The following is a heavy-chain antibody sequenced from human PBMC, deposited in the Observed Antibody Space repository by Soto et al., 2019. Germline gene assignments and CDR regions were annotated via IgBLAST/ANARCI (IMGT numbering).Heavy chain of an antibody. CDR1: GGSINSSHW. D-gene: IGHD2-15*01. CDR2: IYHSGGT. CDR3: ARQQYTVVTAFDV. J-gene: IGHJ3*01. Sequence: QVQLQESGPGLVRPSGTLSLICTVSGGSINSSHWWSWVRQSPERGLEWIGEIYHSGGTTYNPSLQSRVTVSLAKSTNHFSLEVRSVTAADTALYFCARQQYTVVTAFDVWGQGTTVAVSS. V-gene: IGHV4-4*02.